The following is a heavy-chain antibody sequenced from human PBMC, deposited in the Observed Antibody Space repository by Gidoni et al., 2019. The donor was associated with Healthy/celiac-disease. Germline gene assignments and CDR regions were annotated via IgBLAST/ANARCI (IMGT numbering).Heavy chain of an antibody. CDR3: ARGADSSSSDAFDI. CDR2: RWYDGSNK. Sequence: QVQLVESGGGLVQPGRALRLSCAASGFTFGSYGMHWVRKAPGKGLEWVAVRWYDGSNKYYAESVKGRVTSSRDNSKNTLYLQMNSLRAEDTAVYYCARGADSSSSDAFDIWGQGTMVTVSS. V-gene: IGHV3-33*01. CDR1: GFTFGSYG. J-gene: IGHJ3*02. D-gene: IGHD6-6*01.